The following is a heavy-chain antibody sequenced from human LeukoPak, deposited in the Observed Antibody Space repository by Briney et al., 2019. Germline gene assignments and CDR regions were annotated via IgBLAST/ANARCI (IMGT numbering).Heavy chain of an antibody. V-gene: IGHV4-34*01. J-gene: IGHJ5*02. Sequence: SETLSLTCAVYGGSFSGYYWSWIRQPPGKGLEWIGEINHSGSTNYNPSLKSRVTISVDTSKNQFSLKLSSVTAADTAVYYCARGRGYSYVWFDPWGQGTLVTVSS. CDR2: INHSGST. D-gene: IGHD5-18*01. CDR3: ARGRGYSYVWFDP. CDR1: GGSFSGYY.